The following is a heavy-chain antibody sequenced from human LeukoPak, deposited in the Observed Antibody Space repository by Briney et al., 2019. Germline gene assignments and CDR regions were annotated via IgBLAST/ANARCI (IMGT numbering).Heavy chain of an antibody. CDR1: RGSISSTTYY. CDR3: ARGPNTAGNYRAFDL. D-gene: IGHD4-11*01. CDR2: IYYNGDT. V-gene: IGHV4-39*07. J-gene: IGHJ3*01. Sequence: SETLSLTCTVSRGSISSTTYYWAWIRQPPGKGLEWIGSIYYNGDTYYNPSLKSRVIISADTSKNQFSLKLTSVTAADTAAYYCARGPNTAGNYRAFDLWGQGTKVTVSS.